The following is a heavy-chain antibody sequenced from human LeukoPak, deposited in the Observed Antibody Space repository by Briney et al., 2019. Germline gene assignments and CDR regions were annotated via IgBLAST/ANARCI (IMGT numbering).Heavy chain of an antibody. D-gene: IGHD2-2*02. CDR2: INPNSGGT. J-gene: IGHJ5*02. Sequence: ASVKVSCKASGYTFTGYYMHWVRQAPGQGLEWMGWINPNSGGTKYAQKFQGRVTMTRDTSISTAYMELSRLRSDDTAVYYCARSGVVVVPAAITTNWFDPWGQGTLVTVSS. CDR1: GYTFTGYY. V-gene: IGHV1-2*02. CDR3: ARSGVVVVPAAITTNWFDP.